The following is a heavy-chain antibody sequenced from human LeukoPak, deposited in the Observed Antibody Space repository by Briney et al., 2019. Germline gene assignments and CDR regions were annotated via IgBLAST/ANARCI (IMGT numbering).Heavy chain of an antibody. V-gene: IGHV4-30-4*08. CDR3: ASYFVGNGGRGY. J-gene: IGHJ4*02. CDR2: VYDSWNN. CDR1: GGSISSSSYY. D-gene: IGHD3-10*02. Sequence: SETLSLTCTVSGGSISSSSYYWGWIRQPPGKGLEWLGSVYDSWNNYYNPSLESRITMSVDTSKNQYSLELSPVIAADTAVYYCASYFVGNGGRGYWGQGALVTVSS.